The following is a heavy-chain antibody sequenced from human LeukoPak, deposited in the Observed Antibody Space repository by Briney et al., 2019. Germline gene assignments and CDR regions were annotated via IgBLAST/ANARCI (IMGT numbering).Heavy chain of an antibody. CDR1: GFTVSSNY. J-gene: IGHJ4*02. CDR3: ARARASGRSGFDY. CDR2: ISSSSSTI. Sequence: GGSLRLSCAASGFTVSSNYMSWVRQAPGKGLEWVSYISSSSSTIYYADSVKGRFTISRDNAKNSLYLQMNSLRDEDTAVYYCARARASGRSGFDYWGQGTLVTVSS. V-gene: IGHV3-48*02. D-gene: IGHD2-15*01.